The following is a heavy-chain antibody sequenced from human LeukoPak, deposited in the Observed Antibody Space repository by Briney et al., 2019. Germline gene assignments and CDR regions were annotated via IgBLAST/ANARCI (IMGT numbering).Heavy chain of an antibody. Sequence: GGSLRLSCAASGFTFSSYSMNWVRQAPGKGLEWVSSISSSSYIYYADSVKGRFTISRGNARNSLYLQMNSLRAEDTAVYYCASGPTAMVTSDAFDIWGQGTMVTVSS. CDR2: ISSSSYI. D-gene: IGHD5-18*01. J-gene: IGHJ3*02. CDR1: GFTFSSYS. V-gene: IGHV3-21*01. CDR3: ASGPTAMVTSDAFDI.